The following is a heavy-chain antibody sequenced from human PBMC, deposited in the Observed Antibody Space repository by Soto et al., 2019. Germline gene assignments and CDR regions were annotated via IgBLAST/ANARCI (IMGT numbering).Heavy chain of an antibody. CDR3: ANRGGLIEQWLAPFDY. Sequence: SLRLSCAASGFTFSSYAMSWVRQAPGKGLEWVSAISGSGGSTYYADSVKGRFTISRDNSKNTLYLQMNSLRAEDTAVYYCANRGGLIEQWLAPFDYWGQGTLVTVSS. CDR1: GFTFSSYA. J-gene: IGHJ4*02. V-gene: IGHV3-23*01. CDR2: ISGSGGST. D-gene: IGHD6-19*01.